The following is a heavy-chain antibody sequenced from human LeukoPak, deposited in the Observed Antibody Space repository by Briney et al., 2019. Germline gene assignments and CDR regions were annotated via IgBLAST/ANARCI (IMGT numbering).Heavy chain of an antibody. Sequence: PGGSLRLSCAAAGFTFSNAWMSWVRQAPGKGLEWVGRIESKTDGGTTDYAAPMKGRFTISRDDSKNTLYLQMNSLKTEDTAVYYCTTDGFDYWGQGTLVTVSS. V-gene: IGHV3-15*04. CDR3: TTDGFDY. J-gene: IGHJ4*02. CDR2: IESKTDGGTT. CDR1: GFTFSNAW.